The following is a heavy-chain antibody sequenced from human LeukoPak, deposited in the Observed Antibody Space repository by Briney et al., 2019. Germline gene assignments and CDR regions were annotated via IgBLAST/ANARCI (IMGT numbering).Heavy chain of an antibody. V-gene: IGHV6-1*01. J-gene: IGHJ4*02. CDR3: ARDRISSGWYYFDY. CDR1: GDSVSSNSAA. CDR2: TYYRSKWYN. D-gene: IGHD6-19*01. Sequence: SQSLSLTCAISGDSVSSNSAAWDWIRQSPSIGFEWPGRTYYRSKWYNDYAVSVKSRITINPDTSKNQLSLQLNSVTPEDTAVYYCARDRISSGWYYFDYWGQGTLVTVSS.